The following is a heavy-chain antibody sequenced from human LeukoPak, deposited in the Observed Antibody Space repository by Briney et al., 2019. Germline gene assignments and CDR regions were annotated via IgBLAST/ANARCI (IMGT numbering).Heavy chain of an antibody. CDR2: INQEGSDI. Sequence: GGSLRLSCAVSGFTFNDYWMPWVRHAPGKGREVLANINQEGSDIYYVVSGKGRFPASRETATNSVYLHMNSRRAEHTAVYYCATSQMVRFVYWGQGTLVTVSS. CDR1: GFTFNDYW. V-gene: IGHV3-7*01. D-gene: IGHD6-13*01. CDR3: ATSQMVRFVY. J-gene: IGHJ4*02.